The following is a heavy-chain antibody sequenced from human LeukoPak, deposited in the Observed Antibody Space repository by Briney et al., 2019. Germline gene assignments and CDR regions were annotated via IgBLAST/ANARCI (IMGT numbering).Heavy chain of an antibody. D-gene: IGHD2-15*01. V-gene: IGHV3-64D*06. CDR2: ITSNGGST. CDR3: VKGYCSGDSCYWYFDL. J-gene: IGHJ2*01. CDR1: GFTFSSYA. Sequence: GGSLRLSCSASGFTFSSYAMHWVRQAPGKGLEYVSAITSNGGSTYYAGSVKGRFTISRDNSKNTLYLQMSSLRAEDTAVYYCVKGYCSGDSCYWYFDLWGRGTPVTVSS.